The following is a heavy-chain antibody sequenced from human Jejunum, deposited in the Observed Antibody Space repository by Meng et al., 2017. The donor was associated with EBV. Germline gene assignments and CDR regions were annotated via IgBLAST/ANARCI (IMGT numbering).Heavy chain of an antibody. J-gene: IGHJ5*02. CDR2: INCNNGDT. CDR1: GYRFTTYF. Sequence: HLVQSGAEVKKPGASVRVSCKASGYRFTTYFIHWVRQAPGQGLEWMGRINCNNGDTDYAQKFQDRVTMTRDTSITTAYMDLTGLTSNDTAFYYCARIRYGTGTDWFDPWGQGTLVTVSS. V-gene: IGHV1-2*06. CDR3: ARIRYGTGTDWFDP. D-gene: IGHD3-10*01.